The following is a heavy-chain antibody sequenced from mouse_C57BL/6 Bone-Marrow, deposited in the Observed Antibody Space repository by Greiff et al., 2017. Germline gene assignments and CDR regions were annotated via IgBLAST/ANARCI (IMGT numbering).Heavy chain of an antibody. CDR2: IYPGGGYT. Sequence: VQLVESGAELVRPGTSVKMSCKASGYTFTHYWIGWAKQRPGHGLEWIGDIYPGGGYTNYNEKFKGKATLTVDKSSSTAYMQFSSLTSEDSAIYYCASGGTGGFDYWGQGTTLTVSS. CDR3: ASGGTGGFDY. J-gene: IGHJ2*01. D-gene: IGHD4-1*01. CDR1: GYTFTHYW. V-gene: IGHV1-63*01.